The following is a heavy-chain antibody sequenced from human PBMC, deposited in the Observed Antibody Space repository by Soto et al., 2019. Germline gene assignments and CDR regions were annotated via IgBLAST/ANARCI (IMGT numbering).Heavy chain of an antibody. CDR1: GFTFRSSC. Sequence: GGSLRLSCAASGFTFRSSCMHWVRQAPGKGLVWVSRIKSDGSSTSYADSVKGRFTISRDNAKNTLYLQMNSLRAEDTAVYYCARRYSSSSREDYYYGMDVWRQGTTVTVSS. CDR2: IKSDGSST. J-gene: IGHJ6*02. CDR3: ARRYSSSSREDYYYGMDV. V-gene: IGHV3-74*01. D-gene: IGHD6-6*01.